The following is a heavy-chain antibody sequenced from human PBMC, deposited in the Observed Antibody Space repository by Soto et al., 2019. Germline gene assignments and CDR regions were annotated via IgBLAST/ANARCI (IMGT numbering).Heavy chain of an antibody. CDR3: ARGVTSSGWYSDY. D-gene: IGHD6-19*01. V-gene: IGHV4-30-4*01. J-gene: IGHJ4*02. CDR1: GGSISSGDYY. CDR2: IYYSGST. Sequence: SETLSLTCTVSGGSISSGDYYSSWIRQPPGKGLEWIGYIYYSGSTYYNPSLKSRVTISVDTSKNQFSLKLSSVTAADTAVYYCARGVTSSGWYSDYWGQGTLVTVSS.